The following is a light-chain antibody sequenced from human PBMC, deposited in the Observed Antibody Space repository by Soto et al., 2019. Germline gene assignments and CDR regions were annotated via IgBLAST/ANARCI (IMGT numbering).Light chain of an antibody. CDR2: GDY. CDR3: AAWDYRLNAYV. CDR1: SSNIGSEA. Sequence: QSVLTQPPSASGTPGQRVSISCSGSSSNIGSEAVNWFQHLPGTTPKLLIYGDYQRPSGVPDRFSGSRSGTSASLAISGLQSQDEADYYCAAWDYRLNAYVFGTGTKLTVL. J-gene: IGLJ1*01. V-gene: IGLV1-44*01.